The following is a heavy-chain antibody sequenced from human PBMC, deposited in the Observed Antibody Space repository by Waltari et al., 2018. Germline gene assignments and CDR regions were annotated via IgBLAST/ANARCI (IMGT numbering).Heavy chain of an antibody. CDR1: GGSISSSY. V-gene: IGHV4-4*07. CDR3: ARDAAGYTDPYYFDY. J-gene: IGHJ4*02. D-gene: IGHD6-13*01. Sequence: QVQLQESGPGLVKPSETLSLTCTVSGGSISSSYWSWIRQPAGKGLEWIGRMYTSGRTNYNPSLKSRVTMSVDTSKNQFSLKLSSVTAADTAVYYCARDAAGYTDPYYFDYWGQGTLVTVSS. CDR2: MYTSGRT.